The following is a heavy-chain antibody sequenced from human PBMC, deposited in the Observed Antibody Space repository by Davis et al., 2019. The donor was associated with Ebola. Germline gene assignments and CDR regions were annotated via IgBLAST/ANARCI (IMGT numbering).Heavy chain of an antibody. CDR2: INSDGSST. CDR3: AKLELLGY. CDR1: GFSFSSYW. V-gene: IGHV3-74*01. D-gene: IGHD4-23*01. J-gene: IGHJ4*02. Sequence: GESLKISCAASGFSFSSYWMSWVRPAPGKGLVWVSRINSDGSSTSYADSVKGRFTISRDNAKNTLYRQMNSLSAEDTAVYYCAKLELLGYWGQGTLVTVSS.